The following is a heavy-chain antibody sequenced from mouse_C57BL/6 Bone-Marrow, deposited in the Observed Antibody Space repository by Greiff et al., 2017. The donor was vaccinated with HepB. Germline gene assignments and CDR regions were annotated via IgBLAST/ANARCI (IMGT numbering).Heavy chain of an antibody. CDR3: ARDLDYFDY. CDR1: GFTFSDYY. J-gene: IGHJ2*01. Sequence: EVMLVESEGGLVQPGSSMKLSCTASGFTFSDYYMAWVRQVPEKGLEWVANINYDGSSTYYLDSLKSRFILSRDNAKNILYLLMSSLKSEDTATYYCARDLDYFDYWGQGTTLTVSS. CDR2: INYDGSST. V-gene: IGHV5-16*01.